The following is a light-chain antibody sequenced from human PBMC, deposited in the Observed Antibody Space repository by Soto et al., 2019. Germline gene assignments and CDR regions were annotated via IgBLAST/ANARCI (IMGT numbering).Light chain of an antibody. J-gene: IGKJ1*01. CDR3: PQYGRLPQT. Sequence: IMLNNSPCTLSLSQGERATLSCRASQSVSSSYLAWYQQKPGQAPRLLIYGASSRATGIPDRFSGSGSGTDFTLTISRLEPEDFAVYYCPQYGRLPQTFGQGTKVDVK. V-gene: IGKV3-20*01. CDR1: QSVSSSY. CDR2: GAS.